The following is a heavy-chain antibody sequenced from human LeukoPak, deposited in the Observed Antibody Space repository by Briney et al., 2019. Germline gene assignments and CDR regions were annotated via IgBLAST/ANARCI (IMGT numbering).Heavy chain of an antibody. J-gene: IGHJ4*02. Sequence: GASVKVSCKASGYTFTGYYMHWVRQAPGQGLDWMGRINPNSGGTNYAQKFQGRVTMTRDTSISTAYMELSRLRSDDTAVYYCARVFGVVIKSLGYWGQGTLVTVSS. CDR3: ARVFGVVIKSLGY. CDR1: GYTFTGYY. V-gene: IGHV1-2*06. D-gene: IGHD3-3*01. CDR2: INPNSGGT.